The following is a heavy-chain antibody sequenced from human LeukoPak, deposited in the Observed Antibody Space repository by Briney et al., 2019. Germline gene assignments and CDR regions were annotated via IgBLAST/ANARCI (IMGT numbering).Heavy chain of an antibody. CDR1: GYTVTGYY. CDR3: AREYSSSSALDY. Sequence: GASVKVSGKASGYTVTGYYMHWVRQAPGQGLEWMGWINPNSGGTNYAQKFQGRVTMTRDTSISTAYMELSRLRSDDTAVYYCAREYSSSSALDYWGQGTLVTVSS. J-gene: IGHJ4*02. D-gene: IGHD6-6*01. V-gene: IGHV1-2*02. CDR2: INPNSGGT.